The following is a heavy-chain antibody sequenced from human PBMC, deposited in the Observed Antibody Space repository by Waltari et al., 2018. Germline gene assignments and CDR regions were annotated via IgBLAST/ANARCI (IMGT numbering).Heavy chain of an antibody. CDR1: GYTFTSYA. V-gene: IGHV1-8*03. CDR2: MNPNSGNT. D-gene: IGHD6-13*01. CDR3: ARLGQQPTDGAFDI. Sequence: QVQLVQSGAEVKKPGASVKVSCKASGYTFTSYAINWLRQATGQGLEWMGWMNPNSGNTGYAQKFQGRVTITRNTSISTAYMELSSLRSEDTAMYYCARLGQQPTDGAFDIWGQGTMVTVSS. J-gene: IGHJ3*02.